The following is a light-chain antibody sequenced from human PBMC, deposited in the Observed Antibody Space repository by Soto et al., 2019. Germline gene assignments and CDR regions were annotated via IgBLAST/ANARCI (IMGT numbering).Light chain of an antibody. CDR2: GAS. CDR1: QSVSTS. J-gene: IGKJ4*01. CDR3: QQYNLWPLT. V-gene: IGKV3-15*01. Sequence: EIVLTQSPGTLSLSPGERATLSCWATQSVSTSLAWYQQKPGQTPRLVIYGASTRATGIPARFSGSGSGTEFPLTISSLQSEDFAVYYCQQYNLWPLTFGGGTKVDVK.